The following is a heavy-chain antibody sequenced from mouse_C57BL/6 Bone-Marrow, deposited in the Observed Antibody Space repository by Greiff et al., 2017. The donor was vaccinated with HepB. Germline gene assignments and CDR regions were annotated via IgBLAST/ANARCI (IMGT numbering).Heavy chain of an antibody. CDR1: GYTFTSYN. CDR3: TRKDYYGY. J-gene: IGHJ2*01. D-gene: IGHD1-1*01. CDR2: IYPGNSDT. Sequence: VQLQQSGAELVRPGASVKMSCKASGYTFTSYNMHWVKQTPRQGLEWIGAIYPGNSDTSYNQKFKGKAKLTAVTSASTAYMELSSLTNEDSAVYYCTRKDYYGYWGQGTTLTVSS. V-gene: IGHV1-5*01.